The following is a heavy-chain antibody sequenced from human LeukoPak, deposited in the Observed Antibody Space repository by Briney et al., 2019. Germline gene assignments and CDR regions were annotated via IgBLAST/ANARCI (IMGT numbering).Heavy chain of an antibody. V-gene: IGHV4-59*08. CDR2: IYYSGST. J-gene: IGHJ4*02. CDR3: ARQGPYGDYLDY. CDR1: GGSISTYY. Sequence: ASETLSLTCTVSGGSISTYYWSWIRQPPGKGLEWIGYIYYSGSTDYNSSLKSRVTISVDTSKNQFSLKLRSVTAADTAVYFCARQGPYGDYLDYWGQGTLVTVSS. D-gene: IGHD4-17*01.